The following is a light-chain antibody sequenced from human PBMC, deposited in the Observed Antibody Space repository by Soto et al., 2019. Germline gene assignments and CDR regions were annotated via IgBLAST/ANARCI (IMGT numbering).Light chain of an antibody. V-gene: IGKV2-30*01. Sequence: DVVMTQSPISLPVSLGQPASISCNSSQSLVFTDGKTYLYWFQQRPGQSPRRLIYKVSNRDSGVPDRFSCSGSGTDFTLKISRVEAEDVGVYYCMQGTHWPPYTFGQGTQLEIK. CDR1: QSLVFTDGKTY. J-gene: IGKJ2*01. CDR2: KVS. CDR3: MQGTHWPPYT.